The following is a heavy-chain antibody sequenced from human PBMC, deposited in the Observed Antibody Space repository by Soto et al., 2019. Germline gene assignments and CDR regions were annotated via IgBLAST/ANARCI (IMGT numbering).Heavy chain of an antibody. CDR2: IIPIFGTA. J-gene: IGHJ4*02. V-gene: IGHV1-69*01. CDR3: AQLNNGDTAMVTSQFDY. CDR1: GGTFSSYA. Sequence: QVQLVQSGAEVKKPGSSVKVSCKASGGTFSSYAISWVRQAPGQGLEWMGGIIPIFGTANYAQKFQGRVTITADESTRTAYMELSSLRSEDTAVYYCAQLNNGDTAMVTSQFDYWGQGTLVTVSS. D-gene: IGHD5-18*01.